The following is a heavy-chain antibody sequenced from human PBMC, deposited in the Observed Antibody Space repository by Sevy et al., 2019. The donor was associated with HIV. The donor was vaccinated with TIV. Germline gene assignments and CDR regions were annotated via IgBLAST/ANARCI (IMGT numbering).Heavy chain of an antibody. J-gene: IGHJ6*02. V-gene: IGHV1-8*01. CDR1: GYTFTSYD. Sequence: ASVKVSCKASGYTFTSYDINWVRQATGQGLEWMGWMNPNSGNTGYAQKFQGRVTMTRNTSISTAYMELSSLRSEDTAVYYCARRSGAGLYCSGGSCYWPRGYYGMDVWGQGTTVTVSS. D-gene: IGHD2-15*01. CDR3: ARRSGAGLYCSGGSCYWPRGYYGMDV. CDR2: MNPNSGNT.